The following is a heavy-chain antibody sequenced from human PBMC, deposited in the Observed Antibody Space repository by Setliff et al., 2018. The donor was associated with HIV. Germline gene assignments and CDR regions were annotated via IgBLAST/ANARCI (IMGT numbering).Heavy chain of an antibody. Sequence: PGGSLRLSCAASGFALSNTYMAWVRQAPGKGLEWVSTIYGSGDTFHADSVKGRFTLSRDTSKNTMSLQMNSLRREDTAVYYCARVLRYNSALDSWGQGTLVTVSS. V-gene: IGHV3-66*02. CDR2: IYGSGDT. D-gene: IGHD6-25*01. CDR1: GFALSNTY. J-gene: IGHJ5*02. CDR3: ARVLRYNSALDS.